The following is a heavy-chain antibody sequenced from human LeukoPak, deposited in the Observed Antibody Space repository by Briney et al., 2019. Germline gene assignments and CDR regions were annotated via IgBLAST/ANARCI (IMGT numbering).Heavy chain of an antibody. J-gene: IGHJ4*02. Sequence: GGSLRLSCAASGFTFNDYSMNWVRQAPGKGLEWVSAISSGGAYMYYADSVKGRFTISRDNAKNSLYLQMNSLRAEDAAIYYCAKESPYTSPRNYYFDYWGQGTLVTVSS. CDR2: ISSGGAYM. V-gene: IGHV3-21*04. D-gene: IGHD1-14*01. CDR1: GFTFNDYS. CDR3: AKESPYTSPRNYYFDY.